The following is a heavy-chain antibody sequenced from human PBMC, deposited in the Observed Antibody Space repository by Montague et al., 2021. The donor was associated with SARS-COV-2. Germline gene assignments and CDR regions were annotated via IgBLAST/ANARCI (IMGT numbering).Heavy chain of an antibody. CDR3: AKDPHYDFWSGYYFDY. CDR2: IYSGGSST. Sequence: SLRLSCAASGFTFSSYEMNWVRQAPGKGLEWVSVIYSGGSSTYYADSVKGRFTISRDNSKNTLYLQMNSLRAEDTAAYYCAKDPHYDFWSGYYFDYWGQGTLVTVSS. V-gene: IGHV3-23*03. J-gene: IGHJ4*02. CDR1: GFTFSSYE. D-gene: IGHD3-3*01.